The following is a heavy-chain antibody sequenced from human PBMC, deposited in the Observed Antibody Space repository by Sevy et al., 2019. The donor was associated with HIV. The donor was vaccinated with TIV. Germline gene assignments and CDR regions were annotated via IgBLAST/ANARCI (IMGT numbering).Heavy chain of an antibody. J-gene: IGHJ4*02. CDR3: AIEVGTSGRCGYFNY. V-gene: IGHV3-30*04. CDR1: EITFSTAI. CDR2: ISYDQSK. Sequence: GSLRLSCAASEITFSTAIIHWVRHAPGKGLGWVAAISYDQSKYYADSVKGRLTISRDSSKNTVYLEMSSLRTEDTAVYYCAIEVGTSGRCGYFNYWGQGTLVTVSS. D-gene: IGHD6-19*01.